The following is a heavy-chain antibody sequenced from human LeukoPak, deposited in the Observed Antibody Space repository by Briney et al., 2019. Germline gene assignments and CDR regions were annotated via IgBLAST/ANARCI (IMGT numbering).Heavy chain of an antibody. CDR1: GGSISSSNYY. CDR2: IYYSGNT. Sequence: PSETLSLTCTVSGGSISSSNYYWGWIRQPPGKGLEWIGSIYYSGNTYYNPSLKSRLTISVDTSKNQFSLRLRSVTAADTAVYYCASLRKRGGAFDIWGQGTMVTVSS. V-gene: IGHV4-39*07. CDR3: ASLRKRGGAFDI. J-gene: IGHJ3*02.